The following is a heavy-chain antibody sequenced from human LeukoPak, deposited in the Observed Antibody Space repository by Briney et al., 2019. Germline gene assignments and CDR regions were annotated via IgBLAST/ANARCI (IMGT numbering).Heavy chain of an antibody. Sequence: PGGSLRLSCAASGFTFSSYAMSWVRQAPGKGLEWVSAISGSGGSTYYADSVKGRFTISRDNSKNTLYLQMNSLRAEDTVVYYCAKSPTYYDSSGYSYYFDYWGQGTLVTVSS. CDR3: AKSPTYYDSSGYSYYFDY. CDR1: GFTFSSYA. CDR2: ISGSGGST. J-gene: IGHJ4*02. D-gene: IGHD3-22*01. V-gene: IGHV3-23*01.